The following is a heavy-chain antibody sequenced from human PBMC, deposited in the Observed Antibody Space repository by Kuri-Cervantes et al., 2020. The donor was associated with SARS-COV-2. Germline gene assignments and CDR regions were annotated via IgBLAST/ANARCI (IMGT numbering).Heavy chain of an antibody. Sequence: GESLKISCAASGFTFSSYSMNWVRQAPGKGLEWVSSISSSSSYIYYADSVKGRFTISRDNAKNSLYLQMNSLRAEDTALYYCARVGPGDIVATIQGWPFDYWGQGTLVTVSS. V-gene: IGHV3-21*01. CDR1: GFTFSSYS. J-gene: IGHJ4*02. D-gene: IGHD5-12*01. CDR2: ISSSSSYI. CDR3: ARVGPGDIVATIQGWPFDY.